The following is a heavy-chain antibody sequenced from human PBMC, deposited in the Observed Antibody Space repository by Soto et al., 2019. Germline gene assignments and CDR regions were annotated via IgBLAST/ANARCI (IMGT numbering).Heavy chain of an antibody. D-gene: IGHD3-3*01. CDR1: GYTFTSYG. CDR3: ARDGDFWSGYPNWFDP. J-gene: IGHJ5*02. CDR2: ISAYNGNT. V-gene: IGHV1-18*04. Sequence: XSVKVSCKASGYTFTSYGIIWVRQAPGQGLEWMGWISAYNGNTNYAQKLQGRVTMTTDTSTSTAYMELRSLRSDDTAVYYCARDGDFWSGYPNWFDPWGQGTLVTVSS.